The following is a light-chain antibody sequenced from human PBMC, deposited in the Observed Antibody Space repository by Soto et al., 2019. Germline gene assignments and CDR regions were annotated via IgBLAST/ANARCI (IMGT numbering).Light chain of an antibody. J-gene: IGKJ1*01. Sequence: EVVLTQSPGTLSLSPGERATLSCRASQSVGDTYSAWYQQKPGQAPRLLMYSTSIRATGIPDRFSGSGSGTDFTLTISRLDPEDFAVYYCQHYDRAPMWTFGQGTKVEIK. CDR2: STS. CDR1: QSVGDTY. CDR3: QHYDRAPMWT. V-gene: IGKV3-20*01.